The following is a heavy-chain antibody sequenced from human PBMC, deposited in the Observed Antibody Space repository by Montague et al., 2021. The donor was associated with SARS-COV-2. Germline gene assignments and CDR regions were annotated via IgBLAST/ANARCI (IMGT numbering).Heavy chain of an antibody. CDR2: IYFTGKT. CDR1: GDSISRSHYF. CDR3: ARWGLNNAFDI. J-gene: IGHJ3*02. D-gene: IGHD1/OR15-1a*01. V-gene: IGHV4-39*02. Sequence: SETLSLTCSVSGDSISRSHYFWAWIRQPPGMGLEWIGGIYFTGKTYYXXSLKSRVTISIDTSKNHFSLRLSSVTAADSAVFYCARWGLNNAFDIWGLGTMITISS.